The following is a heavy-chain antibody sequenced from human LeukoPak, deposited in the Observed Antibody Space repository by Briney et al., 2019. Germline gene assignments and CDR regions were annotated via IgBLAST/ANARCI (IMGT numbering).Heavy chain of an antibody. V-gene: IGHV3-74*01. Sequence: GGSLRLSCAASGFTFSSYWMHWVRQAPGKGLVWVSRINSDGSSTSYADSVKGRFTISRDNAKNTLHLQMNSLRAEDTAVYYCAREATRYYDSSGDVDYWGQGTLVTVSS. J-gene: IGHJ4*02. CDR2: INSDGSST. D-gene: IGHD3-22*01. CDR1: GFTFSSYW. CDR3: AREATRYYDSSGDVDY.